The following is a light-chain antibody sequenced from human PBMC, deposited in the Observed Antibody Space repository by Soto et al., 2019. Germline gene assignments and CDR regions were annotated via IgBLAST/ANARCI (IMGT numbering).Light chain of an antibody. CDR1: GSDIGTYNR. CDR3: DYYTSSSTYV. CDR2: DVR. V-gene: IGLV2-18*01. Sequence: QSVLTQPPSVSGSPGQSVAISCTGTGSDIGTYNRVSWYQQPPGTAPKLMIYDVRDRPSGVPDRFSGSKSGNTASLTISGLQAEDEADYYTSSSTYVFGTGTKVTV. J-gene: IGLJ1*01.